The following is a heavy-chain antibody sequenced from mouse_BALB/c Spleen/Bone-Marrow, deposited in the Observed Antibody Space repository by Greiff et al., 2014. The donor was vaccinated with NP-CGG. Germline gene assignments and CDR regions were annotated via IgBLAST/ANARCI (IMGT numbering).Heavy chain of an antibody. CDR1: GYSFTGYT. J-gene: IGHJ4*01. CDR2: INPYNGGT. Sequence: VQLQQSGPELVKPGASMKISCKASGYSFTGYTMNWVKQSHGKNLEWIGLINPYNGGTNYNQKFKGKATLTVDKSSSTAYMELHSLTSEDSAVYYCVRDYDYGNYAMDYWGQGTSVTVSS. V-gene: IGHV1-25*01. CDR3: VRDYDYGNYAMDY. D-gene: IGHD2-4*01.